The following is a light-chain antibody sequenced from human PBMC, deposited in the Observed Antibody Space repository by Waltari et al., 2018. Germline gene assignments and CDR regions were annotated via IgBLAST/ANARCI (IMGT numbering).Light chain of an antibody. V-gene: IGLV2-23*02. Sequence: QSALTQPASVSGSPGQSITISCTGTSSDVGNYKRFSWYQQHPGKAPKPMIYAVSKRPSGVSDRFSGSKSGDMASLTISGLQPEDEAEYFCSSYAGSSKGVFGGGTKVTVL. J-gene: IGLJ2*01. CDR1: SSDVGNYKR. CDR2: AVS. CDR3: SSYAGSSKGV.